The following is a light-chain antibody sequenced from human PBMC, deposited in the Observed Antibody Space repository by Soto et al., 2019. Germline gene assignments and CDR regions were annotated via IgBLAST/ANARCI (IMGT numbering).Light chain of an antibody. CDR1: SCNLGAGYD. J-gene: IGLJ2*01. Sequence: QPVLTQPPSVSGTPGQRVSISCTGTSCNLGAGYDVHWYQQLPGTAPRLLIFGNNNRPSGVPDRFSGSKSGTSASLAITGLQAEDEAIYHCQSYDGSLATSVFGAGTKLTVL. V-gene: IGLV1-40*01. CDR3: QSYDGSLATSV. CDR2: GNN.